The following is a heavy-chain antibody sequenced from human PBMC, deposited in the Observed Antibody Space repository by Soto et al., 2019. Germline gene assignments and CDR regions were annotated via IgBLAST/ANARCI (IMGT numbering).Heavy chain of an antibody. J-gene: IGHJ5*02. CDR2: IYWDDDK. V-gene: IGHV2-5*02. Sequence: QITLKESGPPLVRPTQTLTLTCTFSGFSLSTTGVGVGWIRQPPGKALEWLALIYWDDDKRYSPSLKSRLTITKDTSKNEVILTMTNMDPVDTATYSCAQRLRDYGLGREQANYFDPWGQGTLVTVSS. CDR1: GFSLSTTGVG. CDR3: AQRLRDYGLGREQANYFDP. D-gene: IGHD3-10*01.